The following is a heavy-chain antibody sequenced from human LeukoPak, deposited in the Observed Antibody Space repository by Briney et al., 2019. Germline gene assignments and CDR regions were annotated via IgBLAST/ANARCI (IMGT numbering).Heavy chain of an antibody. Sequence: SETLSLTCTVSGGSISSYYWSWIRQPPGKGLEWIGYIYYSGSTNYNPSLKSRVTISVDTSKNQFSLKLSSVIAADTAVYYCARDVVVTAVYAFDIWGQGTMVTVSS. J-gene: IGHJ3*02. CDR3: ARDVVVTAVYAFDI. V-gene: IGHV4-59*01. CDR1: GGSISSYY. D-gene: IGHD2-21*02. CDR2: IYYSGST.